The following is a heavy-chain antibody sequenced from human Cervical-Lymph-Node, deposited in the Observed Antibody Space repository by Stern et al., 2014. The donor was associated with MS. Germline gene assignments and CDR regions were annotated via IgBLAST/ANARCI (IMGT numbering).Heavy chain of an antibody. D-gene: IGHD4-17*01. V-gene: IGHV3-74*01. CDR1: GFTFSKYW. Sequence: EMQLMESGGGLVQPGGSLRLSCAASGFTFSKYWMHWVRQAPGKGLVWVSRINGAGSGTSDADSVKGRFIISRDNAKNTLSLQMNSLRAEDTAVYYCAREGPYDYGDYALDYWGQGALVTVSS. CDR3: AREGPYDYGDYALDY. CDR2: INGAGSGT. J-gene: IGHJ4*02.